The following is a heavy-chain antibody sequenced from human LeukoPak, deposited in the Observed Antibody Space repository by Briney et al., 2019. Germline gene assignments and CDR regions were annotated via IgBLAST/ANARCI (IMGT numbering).Heavy chain of an antibody. Sequence: PSETLSLTCAVYGGSFSGYYWSWIRQPPGKGLEWIGEINHSGSTNYNPSLKSRVTISVDTSKNQFSLKLSSVTAADTAVYYCARNPYYYYYMDVWGKGTTVTVSS. J-gene: IGHJ6*03. CDR3: ARNPYYYYYMDV. CDR2: INHSGST. CDR1: GGSFSGYY. V-gene: IGHV4-34*01.